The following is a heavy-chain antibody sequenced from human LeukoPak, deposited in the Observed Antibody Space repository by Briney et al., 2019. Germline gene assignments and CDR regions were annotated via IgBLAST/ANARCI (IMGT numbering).Heavy chain of an antibody. V-gene: IGHV4-30-2*06. CDR3: ARAGYSSGWYLDY. J-gene: IGHJ4*02. CDR2: IFHSGNT. CDR1: GASISSGGYY. D-gene: IGHD6-19*01. Sequence: SQTLSLTCAVSGASISSGGYYWSWIRQSQGKGLEWIGYIFHSGNTYYNPSLKSRVTISVDTSKNQFSLKLSSVTAADTAVYYCARAGYSSGWYLDYWGQGTLVTVSS.